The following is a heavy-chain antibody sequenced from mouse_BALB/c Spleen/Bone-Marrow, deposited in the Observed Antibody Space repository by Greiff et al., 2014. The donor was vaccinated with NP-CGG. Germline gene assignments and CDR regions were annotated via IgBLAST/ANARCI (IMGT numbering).Heavy chain of an antibody. CDR1: GYAFTNYL. V-gene: IGHV1-54*01. D-gene: IGHD2-4*01. Sequence: QVQLKESGAELVRPGTSVKVSCKASGYAFTNYLIEWVKQRPGQGLEWIGVINPGSGGTNYNEKFKGKATLTADKSSSSAYMQLSSLTSDDSAVYFCAREMIKGFAYWGQGTLVTDSA. CDR2: INPGSGGT. J-gene: IGHJ3*01. CDR3: AREMIKGFAY.